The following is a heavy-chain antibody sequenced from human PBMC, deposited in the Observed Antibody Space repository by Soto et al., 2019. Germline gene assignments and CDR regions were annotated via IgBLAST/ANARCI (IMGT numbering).Heavy chain of an antibody. D-gene: IGHD3-10*01. Sequence: QVQLVESGGGVVQPGRSLRLSCAASGFTFSSYGMHWVRQAPGKGLEWVAVISYDGSNKYYADSVKGRFTISRDNSKNTLYLQMNSLRAEDTAVYYCAKGGALLWFGEFYYFDYWGQGTLVAVSS. CDR3: AKGGALLWFGEFYYFDY. J-gene: IGHJ4*02. V-gene: IGHV3-30*18. CDR2: ISYDGSNK. CDR1: GFTFSSYG.